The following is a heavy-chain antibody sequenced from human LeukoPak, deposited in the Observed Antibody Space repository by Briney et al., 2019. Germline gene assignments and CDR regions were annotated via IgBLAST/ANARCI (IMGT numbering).Heavy chain of an antibody. D-gene: IGHD2-2*01. Sequence: SETLSLTCTVSGGSITSSYWSWIRQPAGKGLEWIGHIYPTGSTNYNPSLKSRVTMSVDTSKNQFSLKLTSVTAADTAVYYCAKDPSGTRGWFDPWGQGTLVTVSS. J-gene: IGHJ5*02. CDR1: GGSITSSY. CDR2: IYPTGST. CDR3: AKDPSGTRGWFDP. V-gene: IGHV4-4*07.